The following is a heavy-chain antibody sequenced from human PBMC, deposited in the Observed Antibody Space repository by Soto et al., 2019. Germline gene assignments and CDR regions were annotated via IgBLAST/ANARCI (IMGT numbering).Heavy chain of an antibody. V-gene: IGHV1-69*01. D-gene: IGHD3-22*01. CDR1: GGTFSSYA. CDR3: ARDWAPLLYYSSGYLDAFDI. Sequence: QVQLVQSGAEVKKPGSSVKVSCKASGGTFSSYAISWVRQPPGQGLEWMGGIIPIFGTANYAQKIQGRVTITADESTGTAYMVLSSLSSQDTAVYYCARDWAPLLYYSSGYLDAFDIWGQGTMVTVSS. J-gene: IGHJ3*02. CDR2: IIPIFGTA.